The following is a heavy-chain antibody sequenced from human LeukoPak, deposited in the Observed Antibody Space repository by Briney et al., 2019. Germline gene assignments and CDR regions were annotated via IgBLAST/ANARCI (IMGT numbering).Heavy chain of an antibody. CDR1: GYTFTSYG. V-gene: IGHV1-18*01. CDR2: ISAYNGNT. CDR3: VRDRNYYGSGSLSYYYYYYMDV. Sequence: ASVKVSCKASGYTFTSYGISWVRQAPGQGLEWMGWISAYNGNTNYAQKLQGRVTMTTDTSTSTAYMELRSLRSDDTAVYYCVRDRNYYGSGSLSYYYYYYMDVWGKGTTVTISS. D-gene: IGHD3-10*01. J-gene: IGHJ6*03.